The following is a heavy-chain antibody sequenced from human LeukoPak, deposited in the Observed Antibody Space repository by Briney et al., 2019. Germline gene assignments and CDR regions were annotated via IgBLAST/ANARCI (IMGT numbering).Heavy chain of an antibody. CDR1: GFTFSSYA. D-gene: IGHD4-17*01. J-gene: IGHJ4*02. CDR3: TTYTVTTPYFFDY. V-gene: IGHV3-15*07. Sequence: NPGGSLRLSCAASGFTFSSYAMHWVRQAPGKGLEWVGRIKSKTDGGTTDYAAPVKGRFTISRDDSKNTLYLQMNSLKTEDTAMYYCTTYTVTTPYFFDYWGQGTLVTVSS. CDR2: IKSKTDGGTT.